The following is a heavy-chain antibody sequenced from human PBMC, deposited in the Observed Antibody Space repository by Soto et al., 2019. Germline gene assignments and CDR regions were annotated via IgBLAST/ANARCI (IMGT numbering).Heavy chain of an antibody. V-gene: IGHV3-23*01. CDR3: AKDPNGNYVGAFDM. CDR1: GFTFSPCA. J-gene: IGHJ3*02. CDR2: ISSSGDST. D-gene: IGHD1-7*01. Sequence: GGSLRLSCAASGFTFSPCAMSWVRQAPGKGLEWVSGISSSGDSTYYADSVKGRFTISRDNSKNMLYLQMSSLRADDTALYYCAKDPNGNYVGAFDMRGHGTMVTVSS.